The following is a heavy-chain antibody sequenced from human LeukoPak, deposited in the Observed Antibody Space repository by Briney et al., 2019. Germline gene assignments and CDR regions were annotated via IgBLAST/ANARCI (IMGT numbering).Heavy chain of an antibody. CDR3: ARDRGPGYNYGQPDY. V-gene: IGHV3-48*04. Sequence: GGSLRLSCAASGFTFSSYGMNWVRQAPGKGLEWISYISSTSSTTYYADSVKGRFTVSRENAKKSLYLQMDRLRAEDTAVYYCARDRGPGYNYGQPDYWGQGTLVTVSS. CDR1: GFTFSSYG. CDR2: ISSTSSTT. D-gene: IGHD5-18*01. J-gene: IGHJ4*02.